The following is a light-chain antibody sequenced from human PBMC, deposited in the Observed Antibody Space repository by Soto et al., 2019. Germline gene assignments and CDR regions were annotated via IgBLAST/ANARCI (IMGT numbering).Light chain of an antibody. J-gene: IGKJ2*01. V-gene: IGKV3-11*01. CDR2: DAS. CDR1: QSVNSY. Sequence: EIVLTQSPATLSLSPGERATLSCRASQSVNSYLAWYQQKPGQAPRLLIYDASNRATGIPARFSGSGSGTDFTLTISSLEPEDFAVYYCQQRSNWPPATFGQGTKLEIK. CDR3: QQRSNWPPAT.